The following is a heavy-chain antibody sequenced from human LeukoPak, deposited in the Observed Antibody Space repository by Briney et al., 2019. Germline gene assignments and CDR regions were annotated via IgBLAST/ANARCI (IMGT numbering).Heavy chain of an antibody. D-gene: IGHD2-2*01. V-gene: IGHV1-18*01. CDR1: GYTFTSYG. J-gene: IGHJ5*02. CDR2: ISAYNGTT. Sequence: ASVKVSCKASGYTFTSYGISWVRQAPGQGLEWMGWISAYNGTTNYAQKLQGRVTMTTDTSTSTAYMELRSLRSDDTAVYYCARVGQVVPAANNWFDPWGQGTLVTVSS. CDR3: ARVGQVVPAANNWFDP.